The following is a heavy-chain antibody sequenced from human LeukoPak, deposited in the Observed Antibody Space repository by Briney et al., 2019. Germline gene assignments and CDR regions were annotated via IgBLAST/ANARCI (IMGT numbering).Heavy chain of an antibody. CDR2: ISSSSSTI. D-gene: IGHD6-19*01. CDR3: ARVLGSGWYSYFDY. V-gene: IGHV3-48*01. CDR1: GFTFSSYS. J-gene: IGHJ4*02. Sequence: GGSLRLSCAASGFTFSSYSMNWVRQAPGKGLEWVSYISSSSSTIYYADSVKGRFTISRDNAKNSLYLQMNSLRAEDTSVYYCARVLGSGWYSYFDYWGQGTLVTVSS.